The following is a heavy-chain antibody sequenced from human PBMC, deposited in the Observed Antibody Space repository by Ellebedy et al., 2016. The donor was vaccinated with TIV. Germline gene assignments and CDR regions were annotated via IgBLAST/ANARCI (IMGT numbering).Heavy chain of an antibody. V-gene: IGHV3-7*03. CDR1: GFTFSKHW. Sequence: PGGSLRLSCEVSGFTFSKHWMSWVRQAPDKGLEWVANIKQDGSEEYYVDSVSGRFTISRDNAKSSLYLQMNSLRVEDTAIYYCARDRMGPVWGQGTTVTVSS. J-gene: IGHJ6*02. CDR3: ARDRMGPV. CDR2: IKQDGSEE. D-gene: IGHD2-8*01.